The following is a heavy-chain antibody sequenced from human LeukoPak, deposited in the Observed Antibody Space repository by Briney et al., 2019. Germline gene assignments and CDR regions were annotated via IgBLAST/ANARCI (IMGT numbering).Heavy chain of an antibody. CDR2: IIPIFGTA. Sequence: SVKVSCKASGGTFSSYAISWVRQAPGQGLEWMGGIIPIFGTANYAQKFQGRVTITADESTSTAYMELSSLRSEDTAVYYCARASRKGYYDSSGYLDYWGQGTLVTVSS. D-gene: IGHD3-22*01. CDR1: GGTFSSYA. J-gene: IGHJ4*02. CDR3: ARASRKGYYDSSGYLDY. V-gene: IGHV1-69*01.